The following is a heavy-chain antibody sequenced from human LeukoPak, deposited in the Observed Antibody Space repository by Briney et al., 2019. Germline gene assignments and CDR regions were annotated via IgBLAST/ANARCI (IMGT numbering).Heavy chain of an antibody. V-gene: IGHV4-59*08. D-gene: IGHD2-2*01. CDR3: ARVIVVVPAARAPYYYYGMDV. CDR1: GGSISSYY. J-gene: IGHJ6*02. Sequence: SETLSLTCTVSGGSISSYYWSWIRQPPGKGLEWIGYIYYSGSTNYNPSLKCRVTISVDTSKNQFSLKLSSVTAADTAVYYCARVIVVVPAARAPYYYYGMDVWGQGTTVTVSS. CDR2: IYYSGST.